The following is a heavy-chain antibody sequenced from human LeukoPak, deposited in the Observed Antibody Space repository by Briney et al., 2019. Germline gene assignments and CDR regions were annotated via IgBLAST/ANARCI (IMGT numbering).Heavy chain of an antibody. D-gene: IGHD3-22*01. V-gene: IGHV4-59*01. Sequence: SETLSLTCTVSGGSISSYYWSWIRQPPGKGLEWIGYIYYSGSNNYNPSLKSRVTISVDTSKNQFSLKLSSVTAADTAVYYCARDGDYYDSSGYCFDYWGQGTLVTVSS. CDR2: IYYSGSN. CDR1: GGSISSYY. CDR3: ARDGDYYDSSGYCFDY. J-gene: IGHJ4*02.